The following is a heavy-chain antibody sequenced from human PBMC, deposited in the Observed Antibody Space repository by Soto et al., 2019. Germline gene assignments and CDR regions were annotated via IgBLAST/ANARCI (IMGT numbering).Heavy chain of an antibody. Sequence: QVHLVQSGAEVKKPGASVKVSCKGSGYAFTTYGITWVRQAPGQGLEWMGWISAHNGNTNYAQKLQGRVTVTRDTSTRTAYMELRGLSSEDTAVYYCASGRYGDYWGQGAVVTVSS. J-gene: IGHJ4*02. CDR2: ISAHNGNT. CDR3: ASGRYGDY. V-gene: IGHV1-18*01. CDR1: GYAFTTYG. D-gene: IGHD1-26*01.